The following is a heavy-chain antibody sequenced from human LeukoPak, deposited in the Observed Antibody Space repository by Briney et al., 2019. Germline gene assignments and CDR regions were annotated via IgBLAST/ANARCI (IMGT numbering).Heavy chain of an antibody. D-gene: IGHD5-12*01. CDR1: GFNFSSYS. CDR3: ARAKNTYYDWDTFDI. J-gene: IGHJ3*02. CDR2: ISSSSTYI. Sequence: GGSLRLSCAASGFNFSSYSMNWVRQAPGKGLEWVSSISSSSTYIYHADSMKGRFTISRDNARNSLYLLMNSLGAEDTAVYYCARAKNTYYDWDTFDIWGQGTMVTVSS. V-gene: IGHV3-21*01.